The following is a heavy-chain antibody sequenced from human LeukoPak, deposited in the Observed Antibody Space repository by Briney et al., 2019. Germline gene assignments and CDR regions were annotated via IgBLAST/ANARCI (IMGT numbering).Heavy chain of an antibody. Sequence: KPGGSLRLSCAASGFTFSSYSMNWVRQAPGKGLEWVSSISSSSSYIYYADSVKGRFTISRDNAKNSLYLQMNSLRAEDTAVYYCARDLFTYYYGSGSYYPDYWGQGTLVTVSS. V-gene: IGHV3-21*01. CDR3: ARDLFTYYYGSGSYYPDY. D-gene: IGHD3-10*01. CDR1: GFTFSSYS. J-gene: IGHJ4*02. CDR2: ISSSSSYI.